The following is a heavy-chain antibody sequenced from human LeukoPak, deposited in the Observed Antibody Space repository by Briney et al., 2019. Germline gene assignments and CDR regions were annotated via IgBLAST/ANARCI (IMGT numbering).Heavy chain of an antibody. CDR1: GFTFSSYW. Sequence: GGSLRLSCAASGFTFSSYWMHWGRQAPGKGLVWVSRINFDGSTTNYADSVKGRFTISRDNAKNTLYLQMNSLRADDTAVYYCATAGYYASGTWGQGTLVTVSS. V-gene: IGHV3-74*01. D-gene: IGHD3-10*01. CDR2: INFDGSTT. J-gene: IGHJ5*02. CDR3: ATAGYYASGT.